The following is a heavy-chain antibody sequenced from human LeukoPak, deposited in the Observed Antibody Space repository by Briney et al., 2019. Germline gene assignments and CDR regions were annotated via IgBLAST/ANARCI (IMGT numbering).Heavy chain of an antibody. CDR2: MDDRGDN. D-gene: IGHD6-13*01. Sequence: SETLSLTCTVSGDSMRSYYWSWIRQAPGKGLEWLGHMDDRGDNNYNPSLKGRGSISVDTSKNQFSLKLRSVTAADTAVYYCARDSRYDSGWFDDGMDVWGPGTTVTVSS. V-gene: IGHV4-59*01. J-gene: IGHJ6*02. CDR3: ARDSRYDSGWFDDGMDV. CDR1: GDSMRSYY.